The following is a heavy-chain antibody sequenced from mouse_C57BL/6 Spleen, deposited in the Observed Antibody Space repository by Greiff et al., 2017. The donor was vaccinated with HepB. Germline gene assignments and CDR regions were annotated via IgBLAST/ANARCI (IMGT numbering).Heavy chain of an antibody. J-gene: IGHJ4*01. CDR3: AGGLRRGGYYAMDY. V-gene: IGHV14-2*01. Sequence: EVKLMESGAELVKPGASVKLSCTASGFNIKDYYMHWVKQRTEQGLEWIGRIDPEDGETKYAPKFQGKATITADTSSNTAYLQLSSLTSEDTAVYYCAGGLRRGGYYAMDYWGQGTSVTVSS. CDR2: IDPEDGET. D-gene: IGHD2-4*01. CDR1: GFNIKDYY.